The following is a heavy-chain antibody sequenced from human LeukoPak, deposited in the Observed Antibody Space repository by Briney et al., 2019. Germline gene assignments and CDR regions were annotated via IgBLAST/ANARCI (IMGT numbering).Heavy chain of an antibody. CDR1: GYSFTSYW. D-gene: IGHD3-3*01. CDR2: IYPGDSDT. Sequence: GESLKISCKGSGYSFTSYWIGWWRQMPGKGLEWMGSIYPGDSDTRYSPSFQGQVTISADKSISTSYLQWSSLNASDTAMYYCERPPPPPEDLEWLLYRFAFDYWGQGTLVTVSS. CDR3: ERPPPPPEDLEWLLYRFAFDY. V-gene: IGHV5-51*01. J-gene: IGHJ4*02.